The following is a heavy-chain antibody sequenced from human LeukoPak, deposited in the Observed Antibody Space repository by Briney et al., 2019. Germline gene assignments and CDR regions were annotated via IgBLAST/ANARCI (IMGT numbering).Heavy chain of an antibody. D-gene: IGHD6-19*01. J-gene: IGHJ4*02. Sequence: GGSLRLSCAASGFTFSSYAMSWIRQAPGKGLEWVSYISGSGSTIYYADSVKGRFTISRDNAKNSLYLQMNSLRAEDTAVYYCARELSSGWYSADYWGQGTLVTVSS. CDR3: ARELSSGWYSADY. V-gene: IGHV3-11*01. CDR1: GFTFSSYA. CDR2: ISGSGSTI.